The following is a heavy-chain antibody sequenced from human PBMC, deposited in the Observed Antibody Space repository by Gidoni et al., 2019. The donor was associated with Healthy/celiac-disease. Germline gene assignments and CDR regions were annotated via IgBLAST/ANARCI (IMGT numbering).Heavy chain of an antibody. J-gene: IGHJ6*02. V-gene: IGHV3-74*01. CDR3: ARGMGPHSKLLWFGELYRPQNYYYGMDV. Sequence: EVQLVESGGGLVQPGGSLRLSCAASGFTFSSYWLHWVRQAPGKGLVWVSRMNSDGSSTSYADSVKGRFTIARDNAKNTLYLQMNSLRAEDTAVYYCARGMGPHSKLLWFGELYRPQNYYYGMDVWGQGTTVTVSS. D-gene: IGHD3-10*01. CDR1: GFTFSSYW. CDR2: MNSDGSST.